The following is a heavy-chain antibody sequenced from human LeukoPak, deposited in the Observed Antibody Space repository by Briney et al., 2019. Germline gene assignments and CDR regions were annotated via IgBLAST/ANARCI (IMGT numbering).Heavy chain of an antibody. CDR2: ISAYNGNT. D-gene: IGHD3-10*01. V-gene: IGHV1-18*01. CDR1: GYTFTSYG. Sequence: GASVKVSCKASGYTFTSYGISWVRQAPGQGLEWMGWISAYNGNTNYAQKLQGRVTMTTDTSTSTAYMELRSLRSDDTAVYYCARVQRVKFPLKYYFDYWGQGTLVTVSS. J-gene: IGHJ4*02. CDR3: ARVQRVKFPLKYYFDY.